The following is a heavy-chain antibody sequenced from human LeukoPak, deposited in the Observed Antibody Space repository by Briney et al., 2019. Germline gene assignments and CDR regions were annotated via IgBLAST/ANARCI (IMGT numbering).Heavy chain of an antibody. Sequence: GGSLRLSCTASGFTFGDYAMTWFRQAPGKGLEWVAFIRDDGSNKYYADSVKGRFTISRDNSRNTLYLQMNSLRAEDTAVYYCAKDRSNSWAFDYWGQGTLVTVSS. J-gene: IGHJ4*02. CDR1: GFTFGDYA. D-gene: IGHD6-13*01. V-gene: IGHV3-30*02. CDR2: IRDDGSNK. CDR3: AKDRSNSWAFDY.